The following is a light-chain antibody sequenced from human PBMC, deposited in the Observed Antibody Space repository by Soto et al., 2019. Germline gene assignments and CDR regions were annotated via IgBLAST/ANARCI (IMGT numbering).Light chain of an antibody. J-gene: IGKJ5*01. CDR2: DAF. CDR1: RSLDSGQ. Sequence: IVLTQYPGTLSLSPGESATLSCRASRSLDSGQLAWYQQKVGRAPRLLIHDAFIRATGIPDRFSGSGSGTDFTLTIARLEPEDFAVYYCQQYGGSPRTFGQGTRLEIK. CDR3: QQYGGSPRT. V-gene: IGKV3-20*01.